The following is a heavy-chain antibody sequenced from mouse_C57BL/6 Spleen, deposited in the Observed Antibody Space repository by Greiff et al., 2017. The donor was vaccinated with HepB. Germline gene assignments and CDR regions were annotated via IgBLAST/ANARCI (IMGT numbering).Heavy chain of an antibody. Sequence: VQLQESGAELARPGASVKMSCKASGYTFTSYTMHWVKQRPGQGLEWIGYINPSSGYTKYNQKFKDKATLTADKSSSTAYMQLSSLTSEDSAVYYCARSGYERDYYAMDYWGQGTSVTVSS. D-gene: IGHD2-2*01. J-gene: IGHJ4*01. CDR1: GYTFTSYT. V-gene: IGHV1-4*01. CDR3: ARSGYERDYYAMDY. CDR2: INPSSGYT.